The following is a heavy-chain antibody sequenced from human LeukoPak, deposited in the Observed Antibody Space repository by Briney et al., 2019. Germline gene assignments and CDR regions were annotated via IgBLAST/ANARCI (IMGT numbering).Heavy chain of an antibody. Sequence: GGSLRLSCAASGFTFSSYSMHWVRQAPGKGLEWVAAISYDGSNKYHADSVKGRFTISRDNSKNTLYLQMNSLRADDTAVYYCARPYSSGWSTPFGDWGQGTLITVSS. CDR1: GFTFSSYS. J-gene: IGHJ4*02. D-gene: IGHD6-19*01. V-gene: IGHV3-30*04. CDR3: ARPYSSGWSTPFGD. CDR2: ISYDGSNK.